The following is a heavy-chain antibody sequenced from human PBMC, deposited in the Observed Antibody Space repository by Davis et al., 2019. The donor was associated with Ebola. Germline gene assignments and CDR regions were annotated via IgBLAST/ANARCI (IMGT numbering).Heavy chain of an antibody. CDR3: ARERNYGNYYYGMDV. CDR2: IWYDGSNK. Sequence: PGGSLRLSCAASGFTFSSYGMHWVRQAPGKGLEWVAVIWYDGSNKYYADSVKGRFTISRDNSKNTLYLQMNSLRAEDTAVYYCARERNYGNYYYGMDVWGQGTTVTVSS. J-gene: IGHJ6*02. CDR1: GFTFSSYG. D-gene: IGHD1-7*01. V-gene: IGHV3-33*01.